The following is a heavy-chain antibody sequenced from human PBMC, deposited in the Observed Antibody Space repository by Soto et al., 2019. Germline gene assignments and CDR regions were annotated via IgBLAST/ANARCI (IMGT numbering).Heavy chain of an antibody. V-gene: IGHV4-39*01. CDR2: IYYSGST. Sequence: SETLSLTCTVSGGSISSSSYYWGWIRQPPGKGLEWIGSIYYSGSTYYNPSLKSRVTISVDTSKNQFSLKLSSVTAADTAVYYCARRRIQLWLPVYYYYGMDVWGQGTTVTVS. D-gene: IGHD5-18*01. CDR3: ARRRIQLWLPVYYYYGMDV. J-gene: IGHJ6*02. CDR1: GGSISSSSYY.